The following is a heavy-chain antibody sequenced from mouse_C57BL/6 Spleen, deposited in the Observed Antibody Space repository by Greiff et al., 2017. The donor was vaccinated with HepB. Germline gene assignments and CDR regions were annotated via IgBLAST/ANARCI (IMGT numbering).Heavy chain of an antibody. CDR2: ISYDGSN. J-gene: IGHJ4*01. V-gene: IGHV3-6*01. D-gene: IGHD2-2*01. Sequence: EVQLQQSGPGLVKPSQSLSLTCSVTGYSITSGYYWNWIRQFPGNKLEWMGYISYDGSNNYNPSLKNRISITRDTSKNQFFLKLNSVTTEDTATYYCARIYYGYDGPDYAMDYWGQGTSVTVSS. CDR3: ARIYYGYDGPDYAMDY. CDR1: GYSITSGYY.